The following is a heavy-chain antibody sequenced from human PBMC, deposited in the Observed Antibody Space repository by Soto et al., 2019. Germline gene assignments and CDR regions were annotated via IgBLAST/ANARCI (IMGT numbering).Heavy chain of an antibody. D-gene: IGHD2-2*01. CDR1: GFTFSSYD. V-gene: IGHV3-48*03. CDR2: ITKSGDSI. CDR3: ARDCSSTGCFRGFNS. J-gene: IGHJ4*02. Sequence: GGSLRLSCAASGFTFSSYDMNWVRQAPGKGPEWVSHITKSGDSIYYADSVKGRFTISRDNAKNSLYLQMNSLRAEDAAVYYCARDCSSTGCFRGFNSWGQGTLVTVSS.